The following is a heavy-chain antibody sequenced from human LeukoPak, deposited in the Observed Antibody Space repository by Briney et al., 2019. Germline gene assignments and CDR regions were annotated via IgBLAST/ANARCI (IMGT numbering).Heavy chain of an antibody. V-gene: IGHV3-7*01. CDR3: GRSGGNMYDWALDV. CDR2: IKLDGSEK. Sequence: TGGSLRLFCAASGFIPSIYWISWVRQAPGKGLEWVAKIKLDGSEKYYVDSLKGRLTISRDNGKNLVFLQMNSLRAEDTAMYYCGRSGGNMYDWALDVWGQGTMVTVSS. J-gene: IGHJ3*01. D-gene: IGHD3-16*01. CDR1: GFIPSIYW.